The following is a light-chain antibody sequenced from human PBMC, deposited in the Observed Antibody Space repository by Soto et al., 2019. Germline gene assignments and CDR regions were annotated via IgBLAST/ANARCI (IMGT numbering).Light chain of an antibody. V-gene: IGKV3D-15*01. CDR2: GAS. Sequence: EIVMTQSPAILSVSPGERATLSCRASQTVAKNLAWYQQKPGQPPRLLIYGASTRATGVPARFSGSGSWTEFNLTISSLQSEDCAIYYCQQYNTWPPPSESVGPGTKVDIK. CDR1: QTVAKN. CDR3: QQYNTWPPPSES. J-gene: IGKJ3*01.